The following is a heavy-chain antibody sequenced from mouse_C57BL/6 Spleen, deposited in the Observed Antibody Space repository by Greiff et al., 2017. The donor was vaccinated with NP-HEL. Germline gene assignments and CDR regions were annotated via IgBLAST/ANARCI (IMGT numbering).Heavy chain of an antibody. J-gene: IGHJ3*01. CDR3: AREDTWFAY. CDR1: GYAFSSSW. Sequence: VQGVESGPELVKPGASVKISCKASGYAFSSSWLNWVKQRPGKGLEWIGRIYPGDGDTNYNGKFKGKATLTADKSSSTAYMQLSSLTSEDSAVYFCAREDTWFAYWGQGTLVTVSA. CDR2: IYPGDGDT. V-gene: IGHV1-82*01.